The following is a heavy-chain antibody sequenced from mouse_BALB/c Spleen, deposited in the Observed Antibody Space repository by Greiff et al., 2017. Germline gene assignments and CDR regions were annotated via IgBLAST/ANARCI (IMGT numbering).Heavy chain of an antibody. V-gene: IGHV1-63*02. CDR1: GYTFTNYW. D-gene: IGHD1-1*01. Sequence: QVQLQQSGAELVRPGTSVKISCKASGYTFTNYWLGWVKQRPGHGLEWIGDIYPGGGYTNYNEKFKGKATLTADTSSSTAYMQLSSLTSEDSAVYFCARANYYGSSRYAMDYWGQGTSVTVSS. CDR2: IYPGGGYT. J-gene: IGHJ4*01. CDR3: ARANYYGSSRYAMDY.